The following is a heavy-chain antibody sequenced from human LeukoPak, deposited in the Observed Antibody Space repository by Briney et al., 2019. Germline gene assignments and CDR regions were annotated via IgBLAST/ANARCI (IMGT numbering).Heavy chain of an antibody. J-gene: IGHJ5*02. D-gene: IGHD1-20*01. CDR1: VDSVCSDDYY. Sequence: TLSLTCTLSVDSVCSDDYYWSWIRQPPGKGLEWIGYIYYSGSTYYNPPLKSRLNISVDTSKNQFSLKLTSVTAADTAVYYCASDWRYNSRDGWFDPWGHGTLVTVSS. V-gene: IGHV4-30-4*08. CDR3: ASDWRYNSRDGWFDP. CDR2: IYYSGST.